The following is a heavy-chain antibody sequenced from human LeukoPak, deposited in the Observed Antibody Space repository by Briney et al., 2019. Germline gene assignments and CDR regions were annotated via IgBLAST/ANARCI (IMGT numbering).Heavy chain of an antibody. J-gene: IGHJ4*02. CDR1: GGSISSYY. V-gene: IGHV4-4*07. D-gene: IGHD3-22*01. CDR3: ARAGINYYDSSLDY. CDR2: IYTSGST. Sequence: PPETLCHSSTVSGGSISSYYWSWIRQPAGKGLEWIGRIYTSGSTNYNPSLKSRVTMSVDTSKNQFSLKLSSVTAADTAVCYCARAGINYYDSSLDYWGQGTLVTVSS.